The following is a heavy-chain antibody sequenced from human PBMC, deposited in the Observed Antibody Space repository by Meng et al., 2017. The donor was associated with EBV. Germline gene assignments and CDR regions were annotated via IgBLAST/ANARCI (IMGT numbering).Heavy chain of an antibody. J-gene: IGHJ4*02. D-gene: IGHD3-10*01. CDR1: GVPFRYYA. CDR2: FLPRLGAP. Sequence: QLPLLQFAAVVTTPGSPVKVCSKTSGVPFRYYAISWVLQAPGQALEWLGGFLPRLGAPNYAQKFNGRVKITADESTSTHYMDLSSLRSENTAIYYCASESGRGYTPDYWGQGTLVTVSS. CDR3: ASESGRGYTPDY. V-gene: IGHV1-69*01.